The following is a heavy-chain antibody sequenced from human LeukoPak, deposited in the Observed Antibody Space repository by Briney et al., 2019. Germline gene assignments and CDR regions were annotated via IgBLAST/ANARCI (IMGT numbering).Heavy chain of an antibody. Sequence: SVKVSCKASGGTFSSYAISWVRQAPGQGLEWMGGIIPIFGTANYAQKFQGRVTITADKSTSTAYMELSSLRSEDTAVYYCARERAYSNYVYYYYYMDVWGKGTTVTVSS. CDR1: GGTFSSYA. D-gene: IGHD4-11*01. CDR3: ARERAYSNYVYYYYYMDV. J-gene: IGHJ6*03. V-gene: IGHV1-69*06. CDR2: IIPIFGTA.